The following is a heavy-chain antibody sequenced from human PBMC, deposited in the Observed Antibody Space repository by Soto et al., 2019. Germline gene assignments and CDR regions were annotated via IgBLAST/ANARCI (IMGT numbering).Heavy chain of an antibody. CDR1: GGSISSGDYY. J-gene: IGHJ6*02. CDR3: ARSRYFDWLYYMDV. Sequence: TLSLTCTVSGGSISSGDYYWSWIRQPPGKGLEWIGCIYYSGSTYYNPSLKSRVTISVDTSKNQFSLKLSSVTAADTAVYYCARSRYFDWLYYMDVWGQGTTVTVSS. CDR2: IYYSGST. V-gene: IGHV4-30-4*01. D-gene: IGHD3-9*01.